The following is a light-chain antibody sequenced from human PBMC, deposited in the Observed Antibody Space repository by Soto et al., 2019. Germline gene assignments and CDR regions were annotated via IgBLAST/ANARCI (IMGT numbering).Light chain of an antibody. CDR1: SSDVGGYNY. Sequence: QSVLTQPASVSGSPGQSITISCTGPSSDVGGYNYVSWYQQYPGKAPQLMIFDVNDRPSGVSYRFSGSKSGNTASLTISGLQAEDEAHYYCSSYSTTSFFVFGTGTKATVL. J-gene: IGLJ1*01. CDR3: SSYSTTSFFV. V-gene: IGLV2-14*01. CDR2: DVN.